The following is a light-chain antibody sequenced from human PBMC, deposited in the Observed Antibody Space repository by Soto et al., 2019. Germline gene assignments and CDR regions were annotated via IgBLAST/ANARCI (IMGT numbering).Light chain of an antibody. Sequence: EMVLTQSPDTLSLSPGERATLSCRASQSVSSTYLAWYQQKPGQAPRLLIYGASSRATGIPDRFRGSGSGTDFTLTISRLEPEDFAVYYCQQYGSSPLLTFGGGTKGEIK. CDR1: QSVSSTY. V-gene: IGKV3-20*01. CDR2: GAS. CDR3: QQYGSSPLLT. J-gene: IGKJ4*01.